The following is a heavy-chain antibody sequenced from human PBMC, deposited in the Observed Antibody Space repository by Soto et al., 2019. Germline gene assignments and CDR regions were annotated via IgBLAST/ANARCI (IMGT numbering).Heavy chain of an antibody. CDR1: GFTFSNAW. J-gene: IGHJ4*02. Sequence: EVQLVESGGGLVKPGGSLRLSCAASGFTFSNAWMSWVRQAPGKGLEWVGRIKSKSDGGTTDYAVPVKGRFTISRDDSKNTLYLQMDSLKIEDTAVYYCTSGWPDYWGQGTLVTVSS. V-gene: IGHV3-15*01. D-gene: IGHD2-15*01. CDR3: TSGWPDY. CDR2: IKSKSDGGTT.